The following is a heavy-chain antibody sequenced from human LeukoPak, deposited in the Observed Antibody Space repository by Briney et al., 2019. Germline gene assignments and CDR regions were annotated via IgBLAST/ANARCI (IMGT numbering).Heavy chain of an antibody. V-gene: IGHV4-4*02. D-gene: IGHD3-16*01. J-gene: IGHJ6*02. CDR2: IHHSGST. CDR3: ARWGSATWYYYGMDV. Sequence: SETLSLTCALSGGSISSNDWWSWVRQPPGKGLEWIGEIHHSGSTNYNPSLKSRVIISVDKSKNQFSLKLSSVTTADTAVYYCARWGSATWYYYGMDVWGQGTTVTVSS. CDR1: GGSISSNDW.